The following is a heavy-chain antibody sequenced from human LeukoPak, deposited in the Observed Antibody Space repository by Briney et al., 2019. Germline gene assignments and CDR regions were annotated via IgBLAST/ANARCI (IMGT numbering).Heavy chain of an antibody. D-gene: IGHD6-19*01. CDR1: GGTFSSYA. J-gene: IGHJ6*02. CDR2: IIPIFGTA. V-gene: IGHV1-69*13. CDR3: AREWSSRPYGMDV. Sequence: ASVKVSCKASGGTFSSYAISWVRQAPGQGLEWTGGIIPIFGTANYAQKFQGRVTITADESTSTAYMELSSLRSEDTAVYYCAREWSSRPYGMDVWGQGTTVTVSS.